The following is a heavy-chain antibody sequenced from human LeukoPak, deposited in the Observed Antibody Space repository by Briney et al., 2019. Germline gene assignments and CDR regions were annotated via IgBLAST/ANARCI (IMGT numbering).Heavy chain of an antibody. CDR3: ARSWIAVAGNYYYGMDV. J-gene: IGHJ6*02. D-gene: IGHD6-19*01. CDR1: GGSISSSSYY. CDR2: IYYSGST. Sequence: PSETLSLTYTVSGGSISSSSYYWGWIRQPPGKGLEWIGSIYYSGSTYYNPSLTSRVTISVATSKNQFSLKLSSVTAADTAVYYCARSWIAVAGNYYYGMDVWGQGTTVTVSS. V-gene: IGHV4-39*07.